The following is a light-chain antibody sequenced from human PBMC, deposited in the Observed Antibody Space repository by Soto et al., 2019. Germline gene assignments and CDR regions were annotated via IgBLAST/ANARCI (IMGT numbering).Light chain of an antibody. CDR3: QQLNSYPIT. Sequence: DIQMTQSPSTLSASVGDRVTITCRASQSISSWLAWYQQKPGKAPKLLIYDASSLESGVPSRFSGSGSGTEFTLTISSLQPEDFATYYCQQLNSYPITFGQGTRLEIK. CDR2: DAS. J-gene: IGKJ5*01. CDR1: QSISSW. V-gene: IGKV1-5*01.